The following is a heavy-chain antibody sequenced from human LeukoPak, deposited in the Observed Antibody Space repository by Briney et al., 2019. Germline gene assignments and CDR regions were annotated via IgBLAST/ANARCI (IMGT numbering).Heavy chain of an antibody. J-gene: IGHJ5*02. CDR2: IYHSGST. CDR3: ARDRPLLIAWSWFDP. V-gene: IGHV4-38-2*02. Sequence: PSETLSLTCAVSGYSISSGYYWGWIRQPPGKGLEWIGTIYHSGSTYYNPSLKSRVTISLYTSKNQFSLKLSSVTAADAAVYYCARDRPLLIAWSWFDPWGQGTLVTVSS. CDR1: GYSISSGYY. D-gene: IGHD3-3*01.